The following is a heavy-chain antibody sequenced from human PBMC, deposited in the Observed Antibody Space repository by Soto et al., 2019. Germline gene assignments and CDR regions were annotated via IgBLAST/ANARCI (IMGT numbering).Heavy chain of an antibody. CDR3: ARQLSDSSGYHIWFDP. D-gene: IGHD3-22*01. CDR1: GGTFSSYT. V-gene: IGHV1-18*01. J-gene: IGHJ5*02. CDR2: ISAYNGIT. Sequence: ASVKVSCKASGGTFSSYTISWVRQAPGQGLEWMGRISAYNGITNYAQKFQGRVTMTTDTSTSTAYMELRSLRSDDTAVYSCARQLSDSSGYHIWFDPWGQGTLVTVS.